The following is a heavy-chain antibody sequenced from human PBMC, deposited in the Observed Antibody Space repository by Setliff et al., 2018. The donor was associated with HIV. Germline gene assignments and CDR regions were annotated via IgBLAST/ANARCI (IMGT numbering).Heavy chain of an antibody. CDR1: GYTFTGYY. CDR2: INPNSGGT. V-gene: IGHV1-2*02. D-gene: IGHD2-2*01. CDR3: ARGPKDCTSTSCRYYYYYYYMDV. J-gene: IGHJ6*03. Sequence: ASVKVSCKASGYTFTGYYMHWVRQAPGQGLEWMGWINPNSGGTTYAQKFQGRVTIIADKSTSTVYMEVSRLRSEDTAMYYCARGPKDCTSTSCRYYYYYYYMDVWGKGTPVTVAS.